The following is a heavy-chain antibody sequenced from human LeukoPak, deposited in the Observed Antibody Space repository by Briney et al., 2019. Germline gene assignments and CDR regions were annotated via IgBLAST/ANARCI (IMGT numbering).Heavy chain of an antibody. D-gene: IGHD3-10*01. Sequence: PGGSLRLSCAASGFTFSSYSMNWVRQAPGKGLEWVSFISSSSRYIYYADSVKGRFTISRDNAKNSLYLQMNSLRAEDTAVYYCARGEYGSGSYHIDYWGQGTLVTVSS. J-gene: IGHJ4*02. CDR2: ISSSSRYI. CDR1: GFTFSSYS. CDR3: ARGEYGSGSYHIDY. V-gene: IGHV3-21*01.